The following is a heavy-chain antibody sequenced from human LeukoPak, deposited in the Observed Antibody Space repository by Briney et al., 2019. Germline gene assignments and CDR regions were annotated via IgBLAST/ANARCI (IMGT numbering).Heavy chain of an antibody. CDR3: ARGFPPRMYYDSSGYYSYYFDY. D-gene: IGHD3-22*01. J-gene: IGHJ4*02. V-gene: IGHV1-18*01. Sequence: ASVKVSCKASGYTFTSYGISWVRQAPGQGLEWMGWISGYNGNTKYAQKVQGRVTMTTDTSTSTAYMELRSLRSDDTAVYYCARGFPPRMYYDSSGYYSYYFDYWGQGTLVTVSS. CDR1: GYTFTSYG. CDR2: ISGYNGNT.